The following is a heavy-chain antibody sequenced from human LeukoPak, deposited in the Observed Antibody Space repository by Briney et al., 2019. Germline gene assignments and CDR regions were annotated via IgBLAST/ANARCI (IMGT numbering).Heavy chain of an antibody. Sequence: GGFLRLSCAASGFTFSNYGMNWVRQAPGKGLEWVSGIGVGGTTYYADSVKGRFTISRDTSKNTLYLQMNSLRAEDTAVYYCARAQGYYDCWGQGTLVTVSS. CDR1: GFTFSNYG. D-gene: IGHD3-22*01. J-gene: IGHJ4*02. V-gene: IGHV3-23*01. CDR2: IGVGGTT. CDR3: ARAQGYYDC.